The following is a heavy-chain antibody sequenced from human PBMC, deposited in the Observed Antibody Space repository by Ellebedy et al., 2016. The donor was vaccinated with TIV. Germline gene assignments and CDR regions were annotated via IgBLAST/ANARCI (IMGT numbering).Heavy chain of an antibody. J-gene: IGHJ4*02. CDR3: AKDAFSRGDY. Sequence: GESLKISCAASGITFSSYWMSWVRQAPGQGLEWVANVNQDGSGKNYANSVKGRFTISRDNAKNSLYLQMNSLRVEDTAVYYCAKDAFSRGDYWGQGTLVTVSS. CDR1: GITFSSYW. D-gene: IGHD3-3*02. CDR2: VNQDGSGK. V-gene: IGHV3-7*04.